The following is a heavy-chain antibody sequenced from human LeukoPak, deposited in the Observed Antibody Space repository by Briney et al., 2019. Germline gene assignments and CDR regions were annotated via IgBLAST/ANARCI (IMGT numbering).Heavy chain of an antibody. Sequence: PSETLSLTCAVSDDSFSSHYWTWIRQPPGKGLEWIGYISYIGSTNYNPSLKSRVTISIDTSKNHFSLKLSSVTAADTAVYYCARDLVTVTKGFDIWGQGTMVRVSS. CDR2: ISYIGST. CDR3: ARDLVTVTKGFDI. D-gene: IGHD4-17*01. V-gene: IGHV4-59*11. J-gene: IGHJ3*02. CDR1: DDSFSSHY.